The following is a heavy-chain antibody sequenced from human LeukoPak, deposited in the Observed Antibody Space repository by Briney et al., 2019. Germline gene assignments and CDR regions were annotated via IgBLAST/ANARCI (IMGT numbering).Heavy chain of an antibody. CDR3: AKDRYWYFDQYYFDY. Sequence: GGSLRLSCAASGFTFDDYAMHWVRQVPGKGLEWVSGISWNSGSIGYADSVKGRFTISRDNAKNSLYLQMNSLRAEDMALYYCAKDRYWYFDQYYFDYWGQGTLVTVSS. CDR1: GFTFDDYA. D-gene: IGHD3-9*01. V-gene: IGHV3-9*03. J-gene: IGHJ4*02. CDR2: ISWNSGSI.